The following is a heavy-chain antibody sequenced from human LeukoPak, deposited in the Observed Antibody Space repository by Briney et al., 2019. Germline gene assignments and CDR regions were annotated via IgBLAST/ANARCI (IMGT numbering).Heavy chain of an antibody. Sequence: GSLRLSYAASGFTLTGFGMSWVRQAPGKGLEWVSVISGSGDGTYYADSVKGRFTISRDNSKNTLYLQMISLRAEDTALYYCAKGIIPSAYSYIDFWGQGTLVTVSS. J-gene: IGHJ4*02. CDR2: ISGSGDGT. D-gene: IGHD2-15*01. CDR3: AKGIIPSAYSYIDF. V-gene: IGHV3-23*01. CDR1: GFTLTGFG.